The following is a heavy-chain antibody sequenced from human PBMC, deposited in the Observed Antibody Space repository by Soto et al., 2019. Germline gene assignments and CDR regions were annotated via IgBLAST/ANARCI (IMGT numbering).Heavy chain of an antibody. CDR3: AILSLGTPPPYPFDI. CDR1: GGTFSSYT. CDR2: IHRILGIA. V-gene: IGHV1-69*02. D-gene: IGHD3-16*01. Sequence: QVQLVQSGAEVKKPGSSVKVSCKASGGTFSSYTISWVRQAPGQGLEGMGRIHRILGIANNAHKFQGRVTNTADTSTSTADTEPSSLSSDDPAVYYSAILSLGTPPPYPFDIWGQGTMVTVSS. J-gene: IGHJ3*02.